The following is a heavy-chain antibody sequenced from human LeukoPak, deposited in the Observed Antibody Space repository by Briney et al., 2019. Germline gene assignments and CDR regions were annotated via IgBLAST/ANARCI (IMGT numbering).Heavy chain of an antibody. D-gene: IGHD6-25*01. Sequence: SETLSLTCAVSGGSISSGGYAWSWIRQPPGKGLEWIGYIYHSGSTYYNPSLKSRVTISVDRSKNQFSLKLSSVTAADTAVYYCARVVRLPYYFDYWGQGTLVTVSS. CDR3: ARVVRLPYYFDY. V-gene: IGHV4-30-2*01. CDR1: GGSISSGGYA. J-gene: IGHJ4*02. CDR2: IYHSGST.